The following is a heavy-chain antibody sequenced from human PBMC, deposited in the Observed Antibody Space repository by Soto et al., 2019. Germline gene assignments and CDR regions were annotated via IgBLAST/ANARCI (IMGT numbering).Heavy chain of an antibody. CDR3: AKDRGEFDYGDYFDY. D-gene: IGHD4-17*01. J-gene: IGHJ4*02. Sequence: GGSLRLSCAASGFTFDDYAMHWVRQAPGKGLEWVSGISWNSGSIGYADSVKGRFTISRDNAKNSLYLQMNSLRAEDTALYYCAKDRGEFDYGDYFDYWGQGTLVTVSS. CDR1: GFTFDDYA. V-gene: IGHV3-9*01. CDR2: ISWNSGSI.